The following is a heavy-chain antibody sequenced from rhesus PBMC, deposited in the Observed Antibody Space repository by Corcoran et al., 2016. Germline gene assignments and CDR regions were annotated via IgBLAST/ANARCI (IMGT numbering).Heavy chain of an antibody. Sequence: EVQLVQSGAEVKRHGESLKISCKTSGYSFTTYWISWLRQMPGKGLEWRVAINPGETTTKYSPSFQGQVTIAADKSNSTAYLQWSSLKAADSATYYCANRGGSDYFDYWGQGVLVTVSS. V-gene: IGHV5-2*01. CDR2: INPGETTT. CDR1: GYSFTTYW. CDR3: ANRGGSDYFDY. D-gene: IGHD3-16*01. J-gene: IGHJ4*01.